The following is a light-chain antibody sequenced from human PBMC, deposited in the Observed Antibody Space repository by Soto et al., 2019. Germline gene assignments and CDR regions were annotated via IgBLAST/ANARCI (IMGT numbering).Light chain of an antibody. Sequence: QSALTQPASVSGSPGQSITISCTGTSSDVGGYNYVSWHQQHPGKAPKLMIYDVSNRPSGVSNRFSGSKSGNTASLTISGLQAEDEADYYCSSHTSSSTLVLFGGGTKVTVL. J-gene: IGLJ2*01. CDR3: SSHTSSSTLVL. CDR1: SSDVGGYNY. V-gene: IGLV2-14*01. CDR2: DVS.